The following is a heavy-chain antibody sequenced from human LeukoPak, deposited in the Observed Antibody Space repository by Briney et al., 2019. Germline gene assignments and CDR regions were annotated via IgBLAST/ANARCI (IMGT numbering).Heavy chain of an antibody. CDR3: ARDVGGSLDY. Sequence: GGSLRLSCAASGFTFSTDWMAWGRQAPGKGLEWVANIKGDESARHQADSVKGRFTISRDNAKKSVSLQMSSLRGEDTAVYYCARDVGGSLDYWGQGTLVTVSS. CDR1: GFTFSTDW. D-gene: IGHD1-26*01. V-gene: IGHV3-7*01. CDR2: IKGDESAR. J-gene: IGHJ4*02.